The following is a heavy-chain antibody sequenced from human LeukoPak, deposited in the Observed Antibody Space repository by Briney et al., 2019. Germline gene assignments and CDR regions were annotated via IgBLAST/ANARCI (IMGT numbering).Heavy chain of an antibody. CDR1: GYTFTSYG. Sequence: ASEKVSCKASGYTFTSYGISWVRQAPGQGLEWMGWISAYNGNTNYAQKLQGRVTMTTDTSTSTAYMELRSLRSDDTAVYYCARDLGATSGGWFDPWGQGTLVTVSS. CDR3: ARDLGATSGGWFDP. V-gene: IGHV1-18*01. D-gene: IGHD1-26*01. J-gene: IGHJ5*02. CDR2: ISAYNGNT.